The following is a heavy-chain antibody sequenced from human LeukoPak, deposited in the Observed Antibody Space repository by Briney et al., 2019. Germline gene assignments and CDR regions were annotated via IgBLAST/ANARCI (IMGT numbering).Heavy chain of an antibody. CDR3: ARNTLGYCSGGSCYGNNWFDP. D-gene: IGHD2-15*01. V-gene: IGHV4-39*01. J-gene: IGHJ5*02. CDR1: GGSISSSGYY. Sequence: SETLSLTCTVSGGSISSSGYYWGWIRQPPGKGLEWIGSIYYSGSTYYNPSLKSRVTISVDTSKNQFSLKLSSVTAADTAVYYCARNTLGYCSGGSCYGNNWFDPWGQGTLVTVSS. CDR2: IYYSGST.